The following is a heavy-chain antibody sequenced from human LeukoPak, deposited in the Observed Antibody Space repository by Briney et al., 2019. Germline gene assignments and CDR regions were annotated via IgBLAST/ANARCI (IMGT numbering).Heavy chain of an antibody. V-gene: IGHV4-31*03. CDR2: IYYSGST. Sequence: SQTLSLTCTVSGGSISSGGYYWRWIRQHPGKGLEWIGYIYYSGSTYYNPSLKSRVTISVDTSKTLSSLKLSSVTAADTAVYYCARGDPREVLYFDWLFDYWGQGTLVTVSS. CDR3: ARGDPREVLYFDWLFDY. CDR1: GGSISSGGYY. J-gene: IGHJ4*02. D-gene: IGHD3-9*01.